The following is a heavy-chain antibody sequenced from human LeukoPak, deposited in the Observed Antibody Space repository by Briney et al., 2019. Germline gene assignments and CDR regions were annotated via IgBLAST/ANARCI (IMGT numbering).Heavy chain of an antibody. J-gene: IGHJ5*02. V-gene: IGHV6-1*01. Sequence: LSQTLSFTCALSGDSVSSNSAAWNWIRQSPSRGLEWLGRTYYRSKGCNGYAVFVKSRITINPDTSKNQSSLQLNSVTAEDTAVYYCTRFNSNTKWFDPWGQGTLVTVSS. D-gene: IGHD3-3*01. CDR1: GDSVSSNSAA. CDR3: TRFNSNTKWFDP. CDR2: TYYRSKGCN.